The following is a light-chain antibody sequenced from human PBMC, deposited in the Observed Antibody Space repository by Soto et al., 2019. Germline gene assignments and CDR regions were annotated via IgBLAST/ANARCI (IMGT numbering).Light chain of an antibody. CDR1: QSVNAN. Sequence: EVVMTQSPATLSVSPGERATLACRASQSVNANLAWYQQKPVQAPRLLIHGASNRATGIPARFSVSGFGTELILTISSIQSEDFAVYYCHHYNTWLCTFGQGTKVEI. J-gene: IGKJ1*01. V-gene: IGKV3-15*01. CDR3: HHYNTWLCT. CDR2: GAS.